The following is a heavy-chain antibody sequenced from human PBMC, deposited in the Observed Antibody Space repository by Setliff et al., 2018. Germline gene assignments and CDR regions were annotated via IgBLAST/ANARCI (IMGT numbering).Heavy chain of an antibody. CDR2: IVVGSVST. CDR1: GFTFTTSA. V-gene: IGHV1-58*01. J-gene: IGHJ4*02. Sequence: ASVKVSCKASGFTFTTSAVQWVRQARGQRLEWIGWIVVGSVSTNYARKFQDRVIITRDMSTSTVYMELSSLRSEDTAVYYCAVNSGYDTSYARFDYWGQGTLVTVSS. CDR3: AVNSGYDTSYARFDY. D-gene: IGHD5-12*01.